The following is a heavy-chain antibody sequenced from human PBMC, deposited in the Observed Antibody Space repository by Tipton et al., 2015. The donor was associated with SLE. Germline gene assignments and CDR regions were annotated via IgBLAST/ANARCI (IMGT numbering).Heavy chain of an antibody. V-gene: IGHV3-7*01. CDR1: DFRFSRYW. Sequence: SLRLSCGASDFRFSRYWMSWVRQAPGKGLEWVANIDQEGSERYYVDSVKGRFTISRDNAKNSLYLQMNSLRVEDTAMYYCARDDPYSSIDYWGQGTLVTVSS. CDR2: IDQEGSER. D-gene: IGHD6-13*01. J-gene: IGHJ4*02. CDR3: ARDDPYSSIDY.